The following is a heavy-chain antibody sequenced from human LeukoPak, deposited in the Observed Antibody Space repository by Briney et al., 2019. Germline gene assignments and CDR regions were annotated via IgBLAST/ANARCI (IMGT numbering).Heavy chain of an antibody. J-gene: IGHJ4*02. CDR2: VSFDGRNK. Sequence: GRSLRLSCEASGFSLSSYAFHWVRQAPGKGLEWVSFVSFDGRNKNYADSVRGRFTISRDSSKNTLYLQMNGVTYEDTAVYFCVRIVGHTTTDFWGQGTIVTVSS. D-gene: IGHD1-26*01. V-gene: IGHV3-30-3*01. CDR3: VRIVGHTTTDF. CDR1: GFSLSSYA.